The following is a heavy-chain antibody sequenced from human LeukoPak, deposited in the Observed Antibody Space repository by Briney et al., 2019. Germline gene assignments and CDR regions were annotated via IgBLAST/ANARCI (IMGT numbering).Heavy chain of an antibody. D-gene: IGHD4-23*01. CDR1: GFTFDDYA. V-gene: IGHV3-23*01. J-gene: IGHJ4*02. CDR2: ISGSGGST. Sequence: PGGSLRLSCAASGFTFDDYAMHWVRQAPGKGLEWVSAISGSGGSTYYADSVKGRFTISRDNSKNTLYLQMNSLRAEDTAVYYCAKDDWPTVVTAGYYWGQGTLVTVSS. CDR3: AKDDWPTVVTAGYY.